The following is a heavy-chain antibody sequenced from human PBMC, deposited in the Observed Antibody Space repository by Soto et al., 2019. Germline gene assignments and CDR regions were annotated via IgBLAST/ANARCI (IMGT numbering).Heavy chain of an antibody. J-gene: IGHJ4*02. V-gene: IGHV3-23*01. CDR1: GFTFSTYS. D-gene: IGHD3-22*01. Sequence: EVQLLESGGGLVQPGGSLRLSCAASGFTFSTYSMSWVRQAPGKGLEWVSAISGSGGTTYYADSVKGRFTISRDNSKNTLYLQMNSLRAEDTAVYYCANERDSRGYFDYWGQGTLVTVSS. CDR3: ANERDSRGYFDY. CDR2: ISGSGGTT.